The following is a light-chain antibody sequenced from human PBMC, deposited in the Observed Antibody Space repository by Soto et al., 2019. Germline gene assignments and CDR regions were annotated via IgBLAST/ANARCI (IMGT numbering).Light chain of an antibody. J-gene: IGLJ1*01. Sequence: QSVLTQPPSVSGAPGQMVTISCTGSSSNIGAGYAVHWYQQLPGTAPKLLIYSNINRPSGVPDRFSGSKSATSASLAITGLQDEDEADYYCQSYDSSPIFGTGTKLTVL. CDR1: SSNIGAGYA. V-gene: IGLV1-40*01. CDR2: SNI. CDR3: QSYDSSPI.